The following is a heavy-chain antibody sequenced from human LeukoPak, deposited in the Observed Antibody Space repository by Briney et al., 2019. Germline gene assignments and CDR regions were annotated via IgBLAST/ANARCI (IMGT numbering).Heavy chain of an antibody. J-gene: IGHJ3*02. Sequence: SETLSLTCNVSGGSISNYYWSWIRQPAGKGLELIGRIYTSGSTNYNPSLKSRVTMSVDTSKNQFSLKLSSVAAADTAVYYCARSRCSSISCASRGAFDIWGQGTMVTVSS. CDR3: ARSRCSSISCASRGAFDI. CDR1: GGSISNYY. V-gene: IGHV4-4*07. D-gene: IGHD2-2*01. CDR2: IYTSGST.